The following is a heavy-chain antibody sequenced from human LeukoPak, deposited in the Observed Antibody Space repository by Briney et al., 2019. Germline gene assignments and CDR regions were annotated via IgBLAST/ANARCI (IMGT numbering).Heavy chain of an antibody. CDR2: MNPNSGNT. V-gene: IGHV1-8*01. Sequence: ASVKVSCKASGYTFTSYDINWVRQATGQGLEWMGWMNPNSGNTGYAQKFQGRVTMTRNTSISTAYMELSSLRSEDTAVYYCARGRTTYDAFDIWGQGTMVTVSS. CDR1: GYTFTSYD. CDR3: ARGRTTYDAFDI. J-gene: IGHJ3*02. D-gene: IGHD1-26*01.